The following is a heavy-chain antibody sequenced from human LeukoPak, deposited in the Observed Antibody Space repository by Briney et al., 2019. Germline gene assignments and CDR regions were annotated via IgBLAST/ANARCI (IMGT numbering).Heavy chain of an antibody. Sequence: GGSLRLSCAASGFTFCSYAMHWVRQAPGKGLEWLSYISNPSTTIYYADSVKGRFTFSRDNAKNSLYLQMNSLRAEDTAVYYCAELGITMIGGVWGKGTTVTISS. D-gene: IGHD3-10*02. V-gene: IGHV3-48*04. CDR3: AELGITMIGGV. CDR1: GFTFCSYA. J-gene: IGHJ6*04. CDR2: ISNPSTTI.